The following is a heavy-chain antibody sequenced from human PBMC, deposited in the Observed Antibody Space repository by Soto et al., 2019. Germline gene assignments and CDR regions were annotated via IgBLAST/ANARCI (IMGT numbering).Heavy chain of an antibody. V-gene: IGHV4-39*01. CDR1: GGSISSSSYY. D-gene: IGHD1-26*01. CDR3: ARHQTLVDY. J-gene: IGHJ4*02. CDR2: IYYSGST. Sequence: SETLSLTCTVCGGSISSSSYYWGWIRQPPGKGLEWIGSIYYSGSTYYNPSLKSRVTISVDTSKNQFSLKLSSVTAADTAVYYCARHQTLVDYWGQGTLVTVSS.